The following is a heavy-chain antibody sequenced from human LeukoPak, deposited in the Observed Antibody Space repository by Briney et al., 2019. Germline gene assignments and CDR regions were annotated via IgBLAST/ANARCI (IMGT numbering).Heavy chain of an antibody. J-gene: IGHJ5*02. Sequence: PSETLSLTCTVSGGSISSGGYYWSWIRQHPGKGLEWIGYIYYSGSTYYNPSLKSRVTISVDTSKNQFSLKLSSVTAADTAVYYCASAISWNYWSGGPGGLWFDPWGQGTLVTVPS. CDR1: GGSISSGGYY. D-gene: IGHD1-7*01. CDR3: ASAISWNYWSGGPGGLWFDP. CDR2: IYYSGST. V-gene: IGHV4-31*03.